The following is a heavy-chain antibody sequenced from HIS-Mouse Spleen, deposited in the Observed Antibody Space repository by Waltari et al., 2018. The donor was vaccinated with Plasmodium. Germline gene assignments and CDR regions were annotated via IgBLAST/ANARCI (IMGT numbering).Heavy chain of an antibody. CDR2: IYYSGGT. Sequence: QVQLQESGPGLVKPSETLSLTCTVSGGSVSSGSYYWSWVRQPPGKGLEWIGYIYYSGGTHCILSLRSRVTISGDTSKNQFSRKLSSVTAADTAVYYCARDLPGAEGYFDLWGRGTLVTVSS. CDR1: GGSVSSGSYY. D-gene: IGHD3-10*01. CDR3: ARDLPGAEGYFDL. V-gene: IGHV4-61*01. J-gene: IGHJ2*01.